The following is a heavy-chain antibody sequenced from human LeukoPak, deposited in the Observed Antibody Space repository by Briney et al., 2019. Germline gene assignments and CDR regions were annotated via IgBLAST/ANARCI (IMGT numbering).Heavy chain of an antibody. CDR2: IYYSGSA. D-gene: IGHD1-14*01. CDR1: DGSISSSNYY. J-gene: IGHJ3*02. CDR3: ARRGITTRAAFDI. Sequence: PSETLSLTCTVSDGSISSSNYYWGWIRQPPGMGLEWIGSIYYSGSAYYHPSLKSRGTISIDTSKNQFPLKMSSVTAADTAVYYCARRGITTRAAFDIWGQGTMVTVSS. V-gene: IGHV4-39*01.